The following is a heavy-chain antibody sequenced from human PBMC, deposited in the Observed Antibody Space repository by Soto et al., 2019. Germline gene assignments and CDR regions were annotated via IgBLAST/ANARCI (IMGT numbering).Heavy chain of an antibody. CDR1: GYTFTTYY. J-gene: IGHJ4*02. V-gene: IGHV1-46*01. D-gene: IGHD3-9*01. CDR3: ARIPYDTTGYYAF. CDR2: IDPIHGST. Sequence: QVQLVQSGAEVKKPGASVRVSCKAAGYTFTTYYMHWVRQAPGQGLEWMGVIDPIHGSTTYAQKFQARFTITSDTSTNTVYMQLSSLKSGDTAVYYCARIPYDTTGYYAFWGQATLVTVSS.